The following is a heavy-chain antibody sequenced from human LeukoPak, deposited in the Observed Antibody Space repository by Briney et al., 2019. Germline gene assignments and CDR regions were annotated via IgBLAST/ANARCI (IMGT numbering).Heavy chain of an antibody. D-gene: IGHD3-22*01. Sequence: ASVKVSCKASGYTFTGYYMHWVRQAPGQGLEWMGWINPNSGGTNYAQKFQGRVTMTRDTSISTAYMELSRLRSVDTAVYYCARSAVGRYYDSSGYYPLFVYWGQGTLVTVSS. CDR3: ARSAVGRYYDSSGYYPLFVY. J-gene: IGHJ4*02. CDR2: INPNSGGT. V-gene: IGHV1-2*02. CDR1: GYTFTGYY.